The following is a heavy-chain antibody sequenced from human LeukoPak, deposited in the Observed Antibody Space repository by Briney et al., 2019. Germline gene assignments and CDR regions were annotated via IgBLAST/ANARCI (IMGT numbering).Heavy chain of an antibody. Sequence: GSVKVSCKASGYTFTGYYIHWVRQAPGQGLEWMGWINPNSGATNYAQKFQGRVTMTRDTSISTAYMELHRLRSDDTAVYYCARVPYYYDSSGYSIPPAIFDYWGQGTLVTVSS. D-gene: IGHD3-22*01. J-gene: IGHJ4*02. CDR3: ARVPYYYDSSGYSIPPAIFDY. CDR2: INPNSGAT. V-gene: IGHV1-2*02. CDR1: GYTFTGYY.